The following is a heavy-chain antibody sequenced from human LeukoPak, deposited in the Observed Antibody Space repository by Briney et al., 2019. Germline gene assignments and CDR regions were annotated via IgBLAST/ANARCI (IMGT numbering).Heavy chain of an antibody. D-gene: IGHD6-13*01. CDR1: GFTFDDYA. CDR2: ISWNSGSI. Sequence: PGRSLRLSCAASGFTFDDYAMHWVRQAPGKGLEWVSGISWNSGSIGYADSVKGRFTISRDNAKNSLYLQMNSLRAEDTALYYCAKSYRIAAAATPWFDPWGQGTLVTVSS. CDR3: AKSYRIAAAATPWFDP. J-gene: IGHJ5*02. V-gene: IGHV3-9*01.